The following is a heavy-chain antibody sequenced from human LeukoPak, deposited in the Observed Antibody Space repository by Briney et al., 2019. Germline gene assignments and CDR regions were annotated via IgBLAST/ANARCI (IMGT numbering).Heavy chain of an antibody. CDR3: AKKGQADDGGKPD. CDR1: GFTFSIYD. J-gene: IGHJ4*02. Sequence: GGSLRLSCAASGFTFSIYDLSWVRQAPGKGLECVSAISRGVGSTYYADSVKGRFTISRDNSKNTLYLQMNNLRVDDTAVYYCAKKGQADDGGKPDWGQGTLVTVSS. V-gene: IGHV3-23*01. CDR2: ISRGVGST.